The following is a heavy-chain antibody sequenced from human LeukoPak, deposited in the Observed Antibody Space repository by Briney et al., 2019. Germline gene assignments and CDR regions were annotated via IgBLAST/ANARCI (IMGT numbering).Heavy chain of an antibody. CDR2: INTSGSS. D-gene: IGHD2-2*01. Sequence: SETLSLTCTVSGGSISSYYWNWVRQPAGKGLEWIGRINTSGSSNYNPSLKSRGTMSVDTSKNQFSLKLTSVTAADTALYYCARWGSVTSRWGVDGIDAFDMWGQGTMVTVSP. J-gene: IGHJ3*02. CDR1: GGSISSYY. V-gene: IGHV4-4*07. CDR3: ARWGSVTSRWGVDGIDAFDM.